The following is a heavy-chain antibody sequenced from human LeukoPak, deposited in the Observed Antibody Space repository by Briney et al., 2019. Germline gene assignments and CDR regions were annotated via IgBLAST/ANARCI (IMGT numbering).Heavy chain of an antibody. CDR3: ARHPPSLRGSWFDP. V-gene: IGHV4-39*07. D-gene: IGHD1-26*01. CDR2: IYYSGIT. CDR1: GDSISTSNYY. J-gene: IGHJ5*02. Sequence: SETLSLTCTVSGDSISTSNYYWAWLRQPPGKGLEWIGSIYYSGITYYNASLKSRVTTSLDTSKNQLSLKVNSVTAADTAVYYCARHPPSLRGSWFDPWGQGTLVTVSS.